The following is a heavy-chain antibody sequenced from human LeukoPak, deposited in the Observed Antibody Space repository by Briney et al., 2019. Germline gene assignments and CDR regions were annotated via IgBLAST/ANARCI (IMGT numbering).Heavy chain of an antibody. CDR2: ITSSSNAI. D-gene: IGHD2-15*01. Sequence: PGGSLRLSCAASGFSFSSYSMNWVRQAPGKGLEWVSYITSSSNAIYYADSVKGRFTISRDNAKNSLYLQMNSLRAEDTAVYYCARGPSCSSVSCYTTGLFDYWGRGTLVTVSS. CDR3: ARGPSCSSVSCYTTGLFDY. V-gene: IGHV3-48*01. J-gene: IGHJ4*02. CDR1: GFSFSSYS.